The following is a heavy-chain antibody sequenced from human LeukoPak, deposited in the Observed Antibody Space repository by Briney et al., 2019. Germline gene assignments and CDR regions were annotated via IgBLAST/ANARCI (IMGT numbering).Heavy chain of an antibody. CDR2: IYYSGST. CDR1: GDSISLSFYY. Sequence: SETLSLTCSVSGDSISLSFYYWGWIRQPPGKGLEWIGSIYYSGSTYYNPSLKSRVTISVDTSKNQFSLKLSSVTAADTAVYYCARHYGSGSYYTPYYYYYMDVWGKGTTVTISS. J-gene: IGHJ6*03. D-gene: IGHD3-10*01. CDR3: ARHYGSGSYYTPYYYYYMDV. V-gene: IGHV4-39*01.